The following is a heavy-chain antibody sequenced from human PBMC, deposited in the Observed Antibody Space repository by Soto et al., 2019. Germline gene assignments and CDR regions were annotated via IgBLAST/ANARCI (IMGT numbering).Heavy chain of an antibody. D-gene: IGHD6-19*01. CDR2: VYHSGTT. J-gene: IGHJ4*02. CDR1: GVSISGSVNY. V-gene: IGHV4-39*02. Sequence: SETLSLTCTVSGVSISGSVNYWGWIRQPPGKGLEWIGSVYHSGTTYYNPSLKSRVTVSADTSKNHFSLRLSSVTAADTAVYYCAATSSGGSPAGDYWGLGILVTVSS. CDR3: AATSSGGSPAGDY.